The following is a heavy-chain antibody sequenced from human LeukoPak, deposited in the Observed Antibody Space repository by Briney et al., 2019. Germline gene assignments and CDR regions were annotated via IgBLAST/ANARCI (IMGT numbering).Heavy chain of an antibody. CDR1: GGSISSYY. V-gene: IGHV4-59*01. CDR2: IYYSGST. Sequence: PSETLSLTCTVSGGSISSYYWSWIRQPPGKGLEWIGYIYYSGSTNYIPSLKSRVTISVDTSRNQFSLKLTSVTAADTAVYYCARLNDRADAFDIWGQGTMVTVSS. D-gene: IGHD3-22*01. J-gene: IGHJ3*02. CDR3: ARLNDRADAFDI.